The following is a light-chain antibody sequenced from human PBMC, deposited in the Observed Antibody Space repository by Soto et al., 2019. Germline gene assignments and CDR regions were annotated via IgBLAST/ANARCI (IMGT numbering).Light chain of an antibody. CDR2: EVS. Sequence: QSALTQPASVSGSPGQSITISCTGTSSDVGGYNYVSWYQQHPGKAPQLIMYEVSNRHSGVSNRFSGSKSGNTASLTISGLQAEDEADYYCNSYTSKATGVFGTGTKLTVL. CDR1: SSDVGGYNY. CDR3: NSYTSKATGV. J-gene: IGLJ1*01. V-gene: IGLV2-14*01.